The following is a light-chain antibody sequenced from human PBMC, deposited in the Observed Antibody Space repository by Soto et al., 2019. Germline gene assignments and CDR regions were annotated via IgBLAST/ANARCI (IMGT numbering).Light chain of an antibody. J-gene: IGKJ5*01. CDR1: QTVSSY. CDR2: DAS. Sequence: IVLTQSPATLSLWPGETAILSCRASQTVSSYLSWYQHKPGQAPRLLIYDASKRAPGIPARFSGSGSGTDFTLPISSLEPEYFAVYYCQQRSTSITFGQGTRLEIE. CDR3: QQRSTSIT. V-gene: IGKV3-11*01.